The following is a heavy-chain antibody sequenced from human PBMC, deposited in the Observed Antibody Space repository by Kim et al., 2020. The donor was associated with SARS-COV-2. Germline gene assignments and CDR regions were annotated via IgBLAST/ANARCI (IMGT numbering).Heavy chain of an antibody. D-gene: IGHD5-12*01. CDR3: ARDGGYDYIYYYYYMDV. CDR1: GFTFSSYS. J-gene: IGHJ6*03. V-gene: IGHV3-21*01. Sequence: GGSLRLSCAASGFTFSSYSMNWVRQAPRKGLEWVSSISSSSSYIYYADAVKGRFTISRDNAKNSLYLQMNSLRAEDTAVYYCARDGGYDYIYYYYYMDVWGKGTTVTVSS. CDR2: ISSSSSYI.